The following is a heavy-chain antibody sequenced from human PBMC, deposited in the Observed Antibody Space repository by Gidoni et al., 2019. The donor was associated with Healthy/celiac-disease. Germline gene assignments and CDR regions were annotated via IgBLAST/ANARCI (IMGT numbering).Heavy chain of an antibody. CDR1: GFTFSSYS. Sequence: EVQLVESGGGLVKPGGSLRLSCAASGFTFSSYSMNWVRQAPGKGLAGVSSMSSSSSNIYYADSVKGRFTISRDNAKNSLYLQMNSLRAEDTAVYYCARLSHGDSFDYWGQGTLVTVSS. CDR2: MSSSSSNI. J-gene: IGHJ4*02. D-gene: IGHD4-17*01. V-gene: IGHV3-21*01. CDR3: ARLSHGDSFDY.